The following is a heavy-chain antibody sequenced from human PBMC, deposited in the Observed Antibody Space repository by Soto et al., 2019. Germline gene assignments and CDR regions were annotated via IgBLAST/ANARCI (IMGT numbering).Heavy chain of an antibody. CDR2: ISSDETNE. V-gene: IGHV3-33*01. D-gene: IGHD3-16*01. CDR1: GFTFSTSV. CDR3: ARGLIKLEGGAFDI. Sequence: QVQLVESGGGVVQPGRSLRLSCAASGFTFSTSVIHWVRQAPGKGLEWVAVISSDETNEDYADSVRGRFTISRDNSKNTRYLQMNSLGAEDTAVYYCARGLIKLEGGAFDIWGQGTMVTVSS. J-gene: IGHJ3*02.